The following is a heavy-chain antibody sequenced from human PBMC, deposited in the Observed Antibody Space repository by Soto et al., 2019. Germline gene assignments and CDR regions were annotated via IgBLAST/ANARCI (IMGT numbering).Heavy chain of an antibody. CDR2: IWYDGSNK. J-gene: IGHJ3*02. V-gene: IGHV3-33*01. Sequence: GMSLTLYCATNSSSFSSYGRQWVRQAPGKGLEWVEVIWYDGSNKYYADSVKGRFTISRDNSKNTLYLQMNSLRAEDTAVYYCARDHDSSGYESDAFDIWGQGT. D-gene: IGHD3-22*01. CDR3: ARDHDSSGYESDAFDI. CDR1: SSSFSSYG.